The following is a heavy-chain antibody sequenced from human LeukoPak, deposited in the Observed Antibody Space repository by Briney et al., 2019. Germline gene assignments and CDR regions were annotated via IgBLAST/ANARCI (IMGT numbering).Heavy chain of an antibody. J-gene: IGHJ4*02. CDR3: ARALWISFDY. Sequence: PGGSLRLSCAASGFTFDDYGMSWVRQAPGKGLEWVSRINSDGSSTSYADSVKGRFTISRDNAKNTLYLQMNSLRAEDTAVYYCARALWISFDYWGQGTLVTVSS. V-gene: IGHV3-74*01. D-gene: IGHD5-12*01. CDR2: INSDGSST. CDR1: GFTFDDYG.